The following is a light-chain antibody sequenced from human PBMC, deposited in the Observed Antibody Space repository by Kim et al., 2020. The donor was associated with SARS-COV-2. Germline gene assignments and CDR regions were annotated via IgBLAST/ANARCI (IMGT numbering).Light chain of an antibody. CDR1: DDINTW. J-gene: IGKJ2*01. CDR2: KAS. V-gene: IGKV1-5*03. CDR3: QHYKGYSGYT. Sequence: ASVGDRVTITCRASDDINTWLAWYQQKPGKAPRLLIYKASSLQSGVPFRFSGSGSGTEFTLSINNLQPDDFATYYCQHYKGYSGYTFGQGTKLEI.